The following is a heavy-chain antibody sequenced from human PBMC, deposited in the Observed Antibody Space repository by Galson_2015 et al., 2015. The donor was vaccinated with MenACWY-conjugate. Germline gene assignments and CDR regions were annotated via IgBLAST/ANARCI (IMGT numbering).Heavy chain of an antibody. CDR3: VKDRGDIVAAVPANWVDP. CDR1: GFNFRNYW. Sequence: SLRLSCAASGFNFRNYWMHWVRQDPGKGLAWISHINKDGSRTTYADSVKGRFTISRDNAKNTVYLQMNSLRTEDTAVYCCVKDRGDIVAAVPANWVDPWGQGTLVTVSS. D-gene: IGHD2-15*01. J-gene: IGHJ5*02. V-gene: IGHV3-74*01. CDR2: INKDGSRT.